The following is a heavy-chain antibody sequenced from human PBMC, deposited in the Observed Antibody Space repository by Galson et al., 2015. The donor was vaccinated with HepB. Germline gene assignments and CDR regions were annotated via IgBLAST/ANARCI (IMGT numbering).Heavy chain of an antibody. J-gene: IGHJ6*03. V-gene: IGHV3-30*04. Sequence: SLRLSCAASGFTFSRYAMHWVRQAPGKGLEWVGLISYDGRDKYYADSAKGRFTISRDNSMDTLYLQMDSLRVEDTAVYYCARDESPYIVSEYMDVWGKGTTVTVSS. D-gene: IGHD5-12*01. CDR1: GFTFSRYA. CDR2: ISYDGRDK. CDR3: ARDESPYIVSEYMDV.